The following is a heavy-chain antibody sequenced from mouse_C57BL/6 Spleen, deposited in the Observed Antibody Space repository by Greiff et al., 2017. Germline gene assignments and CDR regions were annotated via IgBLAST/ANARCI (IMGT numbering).Heavy chain of an antibody. J-gene: IGHJ3*01. V-gene: IGHV1-80*01. CDR1: GYAFSSYW. Sequence: VKLQESGAELVKPGASVKISCKASGYAFSSYWMNWVKQRPGKGLEWIGQIYPGDGDTNYNGKFKGKATLTADKSSSTAYMQLSSLTSEDSAVYFCAIEGDGYIFAYWGQGTLVTVSA. CDR2: IYPGDGDT. D-gene: IGHD2-3*01. CDR3: AIEGDGYIFAY.